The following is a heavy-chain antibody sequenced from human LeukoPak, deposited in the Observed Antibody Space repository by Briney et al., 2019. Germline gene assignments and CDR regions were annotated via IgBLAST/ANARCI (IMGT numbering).Heavy chain of an antibody. V-gene: IGHV3-74*01. CDR3: VSGPYGMVV. D-gene: IGHD6-25*01. CDR1: GFSFKIYW. CDR2: IKSGGSTT. J-gene: IGHJ6*04. Sequence: GGSLRLSCSPSGFSFKIYWMHWVRPAPGEGLVWVSSIKSGGSTTTYADSVKGRFTISREDARNTLYLQRNSLRVEYMAVYYFVSGPYGMVVWGEGTTVAVSS.